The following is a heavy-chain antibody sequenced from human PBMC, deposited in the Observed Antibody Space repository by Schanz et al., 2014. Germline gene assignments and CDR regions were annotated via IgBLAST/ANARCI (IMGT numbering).Heavy chain of an antibody. D-gene: IGHD6-6*01. CDR1: GYAFSDYG. J-gene: IGHJ4*02. Sequence: QVQLEQSGAEVKKPGASVKVSCKTSGYAFSDYGINWVRQAPGQGLEWMGRIIPSLGLAKYEQKFQDKVTITADTSTTTAYMELSGLRSEDTAVYYCARDQSPYTNASDVRYFDYWGQGSLVTVSS. CDR3: ARDQSPYTNASDVRYFDY. V-gene: IGHV1-69*04. CDR2: IIPSLGLA.